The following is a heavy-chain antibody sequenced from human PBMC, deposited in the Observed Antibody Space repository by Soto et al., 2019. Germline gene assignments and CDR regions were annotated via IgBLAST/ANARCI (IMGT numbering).Heavy chain of an antibody. D-gene: IGHD6-13*01. CDR2: IWYDGSNK. J-gene: IGHJ1*01. CDR3: ARDSDGYSSSWYLGYFQH. V-gene: IGHV3-33*01. CDR1: GFTFSSYG. Sequence: GGSLRLSCAASGFTFSSYGMHWVRQAPGKGLEWVAVIWYDGSNKYYADSVKGRFTISRDNSKNTLYLQMNSLRAEDTAVYYCARDSDGYSSSWYLGYFQHWGQGTLVTVSS.